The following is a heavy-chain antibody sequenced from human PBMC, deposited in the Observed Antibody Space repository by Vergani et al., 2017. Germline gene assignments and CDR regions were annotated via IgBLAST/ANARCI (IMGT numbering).Heavy chain of an antibody. D-gene: IGHD1-26*01. J-gene: IGHJ4*02. CDR2: IIPVLGKT. Sequence: QVQLVQSGAEVKKPGSSVTVSCKASGATLRSNTISWVRQVPGQGLEWMGRIIPVLGKTKYAQDFQGRLTITADTSTSTAYMELTSLRSQDTAVYYCAREGRGSSDYWGQGTLVTVYS. CDR3: AREGRGSSDY. V-gene: IGHV1-69*08. CDR1: GATLRSNT.